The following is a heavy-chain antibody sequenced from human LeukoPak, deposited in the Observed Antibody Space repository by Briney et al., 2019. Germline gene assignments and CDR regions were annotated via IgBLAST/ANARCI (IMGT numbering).Heavy chain of an antibody. J-gene: IGHJ4*02. CDR2: IYTSGST. CDR3: ARGEEQLALFDY. D-gene: IGHD6-13*01. CDR1: GGSISRGSYY. Sequence: SQTLSLTCTVSGGSISRGSYYWRWIRQPAGKGLERIGRIYTSGSTNYNPSLKSRVTISVDTSKNQLYLKLSSVTAADTDVYYCARGEEQLALFDYWGQGTLVTVSS. V-gene: IGHV4-61*02.